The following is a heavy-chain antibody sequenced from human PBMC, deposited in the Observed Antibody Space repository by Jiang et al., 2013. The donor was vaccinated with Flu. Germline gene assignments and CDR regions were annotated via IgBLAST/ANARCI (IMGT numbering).Heavy chain of an antibody. V-gene: IGHV3-30*04. J-gene: IGHJ5*02. CDR2: ISYDGSNK. Sequence: GGGVVQPGRSLRLSCAASGFTFSSYAMHWVRQAPGKGLEWVAVISYDGSNKYYADSVKGRFTISRDNSKNTLYLQMNSLRAEDTAVYYCARDQVALRGIPNWFDPWGQGTLVTVSS. D-gene: IGHD3-16*01. CDR1: GFTFSSYA. CDR3: ARDQVALRGIPNWFDP.